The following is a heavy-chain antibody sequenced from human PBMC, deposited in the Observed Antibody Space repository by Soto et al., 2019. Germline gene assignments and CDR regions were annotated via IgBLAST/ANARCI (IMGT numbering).Heavy chain of an antibody. J-gene: IGHJ5*02. CDR1: GGSISSGDYY. CDR3: DRDRLGSRSSSTSITNWSDP. D-gene: IGHD2-2*01. CDR2: IYYSGST. Sequence: SETLSLTCTVSGGSISSGDYYWSWIRQPPGKGLEWIGYIYYSGSTYYNPSLKSRVTISVDTSKNQFSLKLSSVTAADTAVYYCDRDRLGSRSSSTSITNWSDPRCKGTLVTVSS. V-gene: IGHV4-30-4*01.